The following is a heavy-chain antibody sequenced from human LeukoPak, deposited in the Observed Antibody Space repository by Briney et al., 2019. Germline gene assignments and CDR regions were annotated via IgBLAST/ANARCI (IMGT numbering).Heavy chain of an antibody. CDR2: IYYSGST. D-gene: IGHD3-16*02. CDR3: ARGYYDYVWGSYRWRLFDY. CDR1: GGSISSYY. J-gene: IGHJ4*02. V-gene: IGHV4-59*12. Sequence: SETLSLTCTVSGGSISSYYWSWIRQPPGKGLEWIGYIYYSGSTDYNPSLESRVTISVDTSKNQFSLKLSSVTAADTAVYYCARGYYDYVWGSYRWRLFDYWGQGTLVTVSS.